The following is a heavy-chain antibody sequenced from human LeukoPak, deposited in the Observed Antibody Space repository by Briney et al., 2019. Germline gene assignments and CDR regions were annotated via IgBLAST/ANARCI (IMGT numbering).Heavy chain of an antibody. D-gene: IGHD6-13*01. V-gene: IGHV3-21*04. CDR2: ITTTSTYV. CDR1: GFTFSDYG. Sequence: GGSLRLSCAASGFTFSDYGMNWVRQAPGKGLEWVSSITTTSTYVYYGDSVKGRFTISRDNAKSSLYLQMNSLRAEDTAVYYCARDLGSSIWRRLDYYYMDVWGRGTTVTVSS. J-gene: IGHJ6*03. CDR3: ARDLGSSIWRRLDYYYMDV.